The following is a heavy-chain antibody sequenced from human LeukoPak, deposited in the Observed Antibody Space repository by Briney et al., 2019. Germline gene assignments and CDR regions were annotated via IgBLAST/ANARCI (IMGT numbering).Heavy chain of an antibody. CDR1: GYTFTSYA. D-gene: IGHD3-10*01. CDR3: ARGGSSGRYFHWFGP. V-gene: IGHV7-4-1*02. Sequence: ASVKVSCKASGYTFTSYAMNWVRQAPGQGLEWMGWINTNTGHPMYVQGFTGRVVFSLDTSVSTAYLQISSLKAEDSAVYYCARGGSSGRYFHWFGPWGQGTLVTGS. CDR2: INTNTGHP. J-gene: IGHJ5*02.